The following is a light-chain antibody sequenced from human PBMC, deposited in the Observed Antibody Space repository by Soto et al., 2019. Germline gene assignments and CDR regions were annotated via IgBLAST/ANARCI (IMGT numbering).Light chain of an antibody. Sequence: QSVLTQPASVSGSPGQSITISCTGTSSDVGGYNYVSWYQQHPGKAPKLMIYEVSNRPSGVSNRFSGSKSGNTAPLTISGLQAEDEADYYCSSYTVFGGGTKLTVL. CDR2: EVS. CDR1: SSDVGGYNY. J-gene: IGLJ2*01. V-gene: IGLV2-14*01. CDR3: SSYTV.